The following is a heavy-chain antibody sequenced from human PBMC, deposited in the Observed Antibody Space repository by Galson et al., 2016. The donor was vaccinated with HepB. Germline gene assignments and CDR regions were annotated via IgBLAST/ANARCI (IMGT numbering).Heavy chain of an antibody. J-gene: IGHJ1*01. CDR1: RFPFNTYA. Sequence: SLRLSCAASRFPFNTYAMTWVRQAPGKGLEWVSGVSGHAGSTYYADSVKGRFAISRDNFKNTLYLQMNSLRADDTAVYYCAKANIIMVTLGVFLDTWGQGTLVTVSS. D-gene: IGHD2-15*01. CDR3: AKANIIMVTLGVFLDT. CDR2: VSGHAGST. V-gene: IGHV3-23*01.